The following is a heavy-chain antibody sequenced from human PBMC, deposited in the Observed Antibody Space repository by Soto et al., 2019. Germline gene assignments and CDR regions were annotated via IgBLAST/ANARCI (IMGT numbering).Heavy chain of an antibody. CDR2: IWYDGSNK. J-gene: IGHJ1*01. CDR3: ARSVGATPVAEYFQH. CDR1: GFTFSSYG. V-gene: IGHV3-33*01. Sequence: GGSLRRSCAASGFTFSSYGMHWVRQAPGKGLEWVAVIWYDGSNKYYADSVKGRFTISRDNSKNTLYLQMNSLRAEDTAVYYCARSVGATPVAEYFQHWGQGTLVTVSS. D-gene: IGHD1-26*01.